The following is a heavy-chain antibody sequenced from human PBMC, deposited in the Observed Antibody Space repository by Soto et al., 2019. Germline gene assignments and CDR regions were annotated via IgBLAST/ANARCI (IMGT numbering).Heavy chain of an antibody. Sequence: SQTLSLTCAISGHSVSSDTSAWIWISQSPSRGLEWLGRTYYKSKWNNDYALSVQSRITISPDTSHNQFSLDLDSVTPEETAVSYGVGVPFFRGMEVWGQGTPVTVSS. CDR2: TYYKSKWNN. J-gene: IGHJ6*02. CDR3: VGVPFFRGMEV. V-gene: IGHV6-1*01. CDR1: GHSVSSDTSA.